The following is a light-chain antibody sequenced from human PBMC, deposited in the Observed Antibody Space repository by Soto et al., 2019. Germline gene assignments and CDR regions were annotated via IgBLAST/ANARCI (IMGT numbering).Light chain of an antibody. CDR3: QQRTDRPPWT. V-gene: IGKV3-11*01. CDR1: QSIGLA. Sequence: VLTQSGASVDLCPRERATLSCRASQSIGLAIAWYQHKPGQAPRLLIFDASQRATGIPARFRGSGSGTAFTLSISSLEPEDFAVYYCQQRTDRPPWTFGQGTKVDIK. J-gene: IGKJ1*01. CDR2: DAS.